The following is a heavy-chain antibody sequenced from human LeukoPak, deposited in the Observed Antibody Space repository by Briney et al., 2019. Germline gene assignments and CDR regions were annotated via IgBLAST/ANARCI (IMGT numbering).Heavy chain of an antibody. V-gene: IGHV3-7*01. CDR3: ARDPDSSGWAPRHNPYYFDY. D-gene: IGHD6-19*01. J-gene: IGHJ4*02. CDR1: GFTFRTYW. CDR2: IKEDGSEK. Sequence: PGGSLGLSCAASGFTFRTYWMTWVRQAPGKGLEWVATIKEDGSEKYYVDSVKGRFTISRDNAKNSLYLQMNSLRAEDTAVYYCARDPDSSGWAPRHNPYYFDYWGQGTLVTVSS.